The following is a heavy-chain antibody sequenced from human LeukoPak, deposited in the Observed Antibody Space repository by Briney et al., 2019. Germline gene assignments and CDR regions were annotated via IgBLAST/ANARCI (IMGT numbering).Heavy chain of an antibody. CDR2: ISWNSGSI. D-gene: IGHD4-23*01. V-gene: IGHV3-9*01. CDR3: AKDMAYGGNFGYFQH. J-gene: IGHJ1*01. CDR1: GFTFDDYA. Sequence: GGSLRLSCAASGFTFDDYAMHWVRHAPGKGLEWVSGISWNSGSIGYADSVKGRFTISRDNAKNSLYLQMNSLRAEDTALYYCAKDMAYGGNFGYFQHWGQGTLVTVSS.